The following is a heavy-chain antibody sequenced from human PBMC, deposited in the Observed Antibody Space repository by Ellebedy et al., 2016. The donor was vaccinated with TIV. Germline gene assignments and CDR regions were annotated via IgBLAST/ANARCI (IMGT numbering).Heavy chain of an antibody. CDR3: ASLKGESVYYGLDV. CDR2: IYSSGTT. CDR1: GDYISSYY. V-gene: IGHV4-59*01. D-gene: IGHD2/OR15-2a*01. Sequence: GSLRLSXTVSGDYISSYYWSWIRQPPGKGLEWIGYIYSSGTTVYSPSLKSRVTISIDTSKNQFSLRLNSVTAADAAVYYCASLKGESVYYGLDVWGQGTTVTASS. J-gene: IGHJ6*02.